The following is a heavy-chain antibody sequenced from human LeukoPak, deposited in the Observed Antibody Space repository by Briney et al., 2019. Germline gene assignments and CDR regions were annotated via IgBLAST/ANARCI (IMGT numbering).Heavy chain of an antibody. V-gene: IGHV3-48*03. J-gene: IGHJ6*04. CDR3: ARDGSSWYKNGMDV. Sequence: GGSLRLSCAASGFTFSSYEMNWVRQAPGKGLEWVSYISSSGSTIYYADSVKGRFTISRDNARNSLYLQMNSLRAEDTAVYYCARDGSSWYKNGMDVWGKGTTVTVSS. CDR2: ISSSGSTI. CDR1: GFTFSSYE. D-gene: IGHD6-13*01.